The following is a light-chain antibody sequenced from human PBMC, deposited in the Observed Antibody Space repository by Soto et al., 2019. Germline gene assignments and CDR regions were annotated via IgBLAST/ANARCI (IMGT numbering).Light chain of an antibody. J-gene: IGKJ1*01. V-gene: IGKV3-11*01. CDR3: QQYGGSPRT. CDR1: ESVTNY. Sequence: EIVLTQSPATLSLSPGERGTLSCRASESVTNYLAWYQQKPGQAPRLLVYDVSNRATGTPARFSGGGSGTDFTLTISNLEPEDFAVYYCQQYGGSPRTFGQGTKVDI. CDR2: DVS.